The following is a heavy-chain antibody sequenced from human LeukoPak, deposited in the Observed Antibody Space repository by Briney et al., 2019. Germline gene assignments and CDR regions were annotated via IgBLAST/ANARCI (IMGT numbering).Heavy chain of an antibody. J-gene: IGHJ4*02. CDR3: ARDGITCPRDY. Sequence: QAGGSLRLSCAASGVIFRSYWMGWVRQAPGKGLEWVASIDEHGFKTYYAASVTGRFTISKDTAKNSLDLQMNSLRAEDTAVYYCARDGITCPRDYWGQGALVTVSS. CDR1: GVIFRSYW. V-gene: IGHV3-7*01. D-gene: IGHD1-7*01. CDR2: IDEHGFKT.